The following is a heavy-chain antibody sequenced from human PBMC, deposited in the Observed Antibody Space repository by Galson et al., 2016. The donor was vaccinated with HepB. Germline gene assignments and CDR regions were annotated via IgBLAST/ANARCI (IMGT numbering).Heavy chain of an antibody. V-gene: IGHV3-23*01. CDR1: GFSFSDYG. J-gene: IGHJ4*02. D-gene: IGHD2/OR15-2a*01. Sequence: SLRLSCAASGFSFSDYGMSWVRQAPGKGLEWVSTISGGDYSTYYADSVKGRFTISRDHSKDTLDLQMNSLRAEDTAIYYCAKGLQYYSYALDVWGQGALVTVSS. CDR3: AKGLQYYSYALDV. CDR2: ISGGDYST.